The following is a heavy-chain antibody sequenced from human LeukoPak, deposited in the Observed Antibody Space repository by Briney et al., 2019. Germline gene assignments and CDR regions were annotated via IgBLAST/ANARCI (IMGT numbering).Heavy chain of an antibody. CDR1: GRSFSGYY. J-gene: IGHJ4*02. V-gene: IGHV4-34*01. CDR2: INHSGST. D-gene: IGHD3-22*01. Sequence: SETLSLTCAVYGRSFSGYYWSWIRQPPGKGLEWIGEINHSGSTNYNPSLKSRVTISVDTSKNQFSLKLSSVTAADTAVYYCARGRPGGYYDSSGYSFDYWGQGTLVTVSS. CDR3: ARGRPGGYYDSSGYSFDY.